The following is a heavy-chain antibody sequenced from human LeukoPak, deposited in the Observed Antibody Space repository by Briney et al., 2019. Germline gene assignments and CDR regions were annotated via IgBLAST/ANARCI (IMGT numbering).Heavy chain of an antibody. J-gene: IGHJ4*02. Sequence: GGSLRLSCAASGFTFSSYAMSWVRQAPGKGLEWVSAISGSGGSTYYADSVKGRFTISRDNSKNTLYLQMNSLRAEDTAVYYCAVHTGYSSSSPLAYWGQGTLVTVS. V-gene: IGHV3-23*01. CDR1: GFTFSSYA. D-gene: IGHD6-6*01. CDR2: ISGSGGST. CDR3: AVHTGYSSSSPLAY.